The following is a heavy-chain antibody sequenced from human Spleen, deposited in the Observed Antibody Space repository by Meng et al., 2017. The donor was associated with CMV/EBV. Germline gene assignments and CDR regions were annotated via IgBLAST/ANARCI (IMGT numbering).Heavy chain of an antibody. CDR3: ARQEYGFDI. V-gene: IGHV3-30*04. J-gene: IGHJ3*02. CDR2: ISYDGSDQ. CDR1: GFNFTSSA. Sequence: GSLRLSCKGSGFNFTSSAMHWVRRAPGRGLDWMAAISYDGSDQYYADSVKGRFSISRDNSKNTLYLQMSSLRSEDSAVYYCARQEYGFDIWGQGTMVTVSS.